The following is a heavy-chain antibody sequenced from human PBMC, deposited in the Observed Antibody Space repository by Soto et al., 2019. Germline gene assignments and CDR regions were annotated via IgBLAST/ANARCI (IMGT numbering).Heavy chain of an antibody. CDR1: GYSFTSYW. J-gene: IGHJ6*02. D-gene: IGHD3-16*01. Sequence: PGESLKISCKGSGYSFTSYWIGWVRQMPGKGLEWMGIIYPGDSDTRYSPSFQGQVTISADKSISTAYLQWSSLKASDTAMYYYAGIFGYFVGDYYYGMDVWGQGTTVTVSS. V-gene: IGHV5-51*01. CDR2: IYPGDSDT. CDR3: AGIFGYFVGDYYYGMDV.